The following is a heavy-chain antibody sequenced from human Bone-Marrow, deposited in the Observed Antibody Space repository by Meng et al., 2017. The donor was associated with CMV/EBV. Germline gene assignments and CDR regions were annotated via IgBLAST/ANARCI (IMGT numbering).Heavy chain of an antibody. CDR1: GYTFTSYD. J-gene: IGHJ6*02. V-gene: IGHV1-8*01. CDR3: ARPDCSSTSCYYRMDV. Sequence: ASVKVFCKASGYTFTSYDINWVRQATGQGREWMGGMNPNSGSTGYAQKFQGRVIMTWNTPISTAYIELSSLRSEDTAVYYWARPDCSSTSCYYRMDVWGQGTTVTVSS. CDR2: MNPNSGST. D-gene: IGHD2-2*01.